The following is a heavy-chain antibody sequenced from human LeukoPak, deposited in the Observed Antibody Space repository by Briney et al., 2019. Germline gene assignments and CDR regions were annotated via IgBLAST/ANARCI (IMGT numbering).Heavy chain of an antibody. CDR1: GYTFTAYY. J-gene: IGHJ3*01. CDR3: ARAGYCGDAGCRGGSAFDV. D-gene: IGHD2-21*01. CDR2: INPNSGTT. V-gene: IGHV1-2*02. Sequence: ASVKVSCKATGYTFTAYYMQWVRQAPGQGLEWMGWINPNSGTTNCAQKFQGRVTMTRDTSISTAYMELRSLTYDDTAVYYCARAGYCGDAGCRGGSAFDVWGQGTMVTVSS.